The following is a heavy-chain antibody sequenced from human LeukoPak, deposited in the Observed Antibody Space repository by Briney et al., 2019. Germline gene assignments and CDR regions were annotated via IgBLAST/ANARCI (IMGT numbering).Heavy chain of an antibody. J-gene: IGHJ4*02. Sequence: PSETLSLTCAVYGGSFSGYYWSWIRQPPGKGLEWIGEINHSGSTNYNPSLKSRVTISVATSKNQFSLKLSSVTAADTAVYYCARGNPLITMVRGVPPYYFDYWGQGTLVTVSS. V-gene: IGHV4-34*01. CDR3: ARGNPLITMVRGVPPYYFDY. CDR1: GGSFSGYY. CDR2: INHSGST. D-gene: IGHD3-10*01.